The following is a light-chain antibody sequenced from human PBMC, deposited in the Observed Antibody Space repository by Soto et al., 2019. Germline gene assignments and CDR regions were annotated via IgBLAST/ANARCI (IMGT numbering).Light chain of an antibody. CDR1: QDIRGD. V-gene: IGKV1-6*01. J-gene: IGKJ1*01. CDR3: QQYNNWPPWT. CDR2: GAS. Sequence: AIQMTQSPSSLSASVGDRVTITCRASQDIRGDLGWYQQKPGKAPKALIYGASNLQSGVPSRFSGSGFGTDFTLTISSLQPEDFATYYCQQYNNWPPWTFGQGTKVEIK.